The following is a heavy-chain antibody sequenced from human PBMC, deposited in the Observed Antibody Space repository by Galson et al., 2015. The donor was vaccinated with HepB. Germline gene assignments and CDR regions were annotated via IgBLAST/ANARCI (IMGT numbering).Heavy chain of an antibody. V-gene: IGHV1-2*04. CDR2: INPNSGGT. Sequence: SVKVSCKASGYTFTGYYMHWVRQAPGQGLEWMGWINPNSGGTNYAQKFQGWVTMTRDTSISTAYMELSRLRSDDTAVYYCARARGLVRAGPVGGYYFDYWGQGTLVTVSS. CDR1: GYTFTGYY. D-gene: IGHD3-10*01. J-gene: IGHJ4*02. CDR3: ARARGLVRAGPVGGYYFDY.